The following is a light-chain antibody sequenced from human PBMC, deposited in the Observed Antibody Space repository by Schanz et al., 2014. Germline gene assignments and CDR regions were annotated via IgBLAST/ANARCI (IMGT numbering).Light chain of an antibody. Sequence: EIVLTQSPATLSLSPGERATLSCRASQSVSSYLAWYQQKPGQAPRLLIYDASNRATGIPARFSGSGSGTDFTLTISSLEPEDFAVYYCQQFGSSPLTFGAGTKVEIK. V-gene: IGKV3-11*01. CDR1: QSVSSY. J-gene: IGKJ4*01. CDR2: DAS. CDR3: QQFGSSPLT.